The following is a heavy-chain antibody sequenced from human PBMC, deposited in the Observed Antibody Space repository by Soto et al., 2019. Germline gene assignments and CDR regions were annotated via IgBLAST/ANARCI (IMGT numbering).Heavy chain of an antibody. D-gene: IGHD6-13*01. CDR1: GGTFSSYT. V-gene: IGHV1-69*04. J-gene: IGHJ5*02. Sequence: ASVKVSCKASGGTFSSYTISWVRQAPGQGLEWMGRIIPILGIANYAQKFQGRVTITADKSTSTAYMELSSLRSEDTAVYYCAREGAAAGTYRQFNWFDPWGQGTLVTVSS. CDR3: AREGAAAGTYRQFNWFDP. CDR2: IIPILGIA.